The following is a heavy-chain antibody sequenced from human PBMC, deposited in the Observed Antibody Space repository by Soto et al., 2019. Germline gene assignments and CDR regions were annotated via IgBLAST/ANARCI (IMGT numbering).Heavy chain of an antibody. Sequence: QLHLQESGPGLVKPSETLSLRCTVSDGSISGYYWSWVRQPGGKGLEWIGRIYSTGNANYNPFLKNRVTMSVDTSQNRFSLELTSVTAADTAMYYCVRGDVFDIWGRGIEVTVSS. CDR2: IYSTGNA. CDR3: VRGDVFDI. CDR1: DGSISGYY. J-gene: IGHJ3*02. V-gene: IGHV4-4*07. D-gene: IGHD3-10*01.